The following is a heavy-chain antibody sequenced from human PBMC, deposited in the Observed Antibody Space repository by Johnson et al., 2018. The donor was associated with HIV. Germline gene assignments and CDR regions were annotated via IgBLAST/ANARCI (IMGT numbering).Heavy chain of an antibody. J-gene: IGHJ3*02. CDR1: GFTFSTFW. V-gene: IGHV3-7*01. D-gene: IGHD2-8*01. CDR2: IKQDGSDK. Sequence: VQLVESGGGLVQPGGSLRLSCAASGFTFSTFWMSWVRQAPGKGLEWVANIKQDGSDKNYVDSVKGRFTISRDNAKNSLYLQMNSRRDEDTAVYYCARERWSTYDGAFDIWGQGTMVTVSS. CDR3: ARERWSTYDGAFDI.